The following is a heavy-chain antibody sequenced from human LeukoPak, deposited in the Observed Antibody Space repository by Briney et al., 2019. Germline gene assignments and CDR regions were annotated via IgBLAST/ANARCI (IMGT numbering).Heavy chain of an antibody. J-gene: IGHJ4*02. V-gene: IGHV3-43*01. Sequence: GGSLRLSCAASGFTFDDYTMHWVRQAPEKGLEWVSLISWDGGSTYYADSVKGRFTISRDNSKNSLYLQMNSLRTEDTALYYCAKDVPYYYGSGSYFDYWGQGTLVTVSS. CDR3: AKDVPYYYGSGSYFDY. D-gene: IGHD3-10*01. CDR1: GFTFDDYT. CDR2: ISWDGGST.